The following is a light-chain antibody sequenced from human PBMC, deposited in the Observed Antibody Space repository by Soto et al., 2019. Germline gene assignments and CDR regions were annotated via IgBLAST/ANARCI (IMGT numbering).Light chain of an antibody. Sequence: EIVLTQSPATLSVSPGERATLSCRASQSVSSNLAWYQQKPGQAPRLLIYGASNRATGIPDRFSGSGSGTDFTLTISRLEPEDFAVYYYQQYGSSPTFGGGTKVDIK. CDR2: GAS. V-gene: IGKV3-20*01. CDR3: QQYGSSPT. CDR1: QSVSSN. J-gene: IGKJ4*01.